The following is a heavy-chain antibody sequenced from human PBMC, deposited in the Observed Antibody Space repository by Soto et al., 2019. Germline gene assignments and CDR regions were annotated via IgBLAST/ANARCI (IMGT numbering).Heavy chain of an antibody. D-gene: IGHD6-13*01. CDR1: GFSLSTSGVG. CDR2: IYWDDDK. Sequence: SGPTLVNPPQTLTLTCTFSGFSLSTSGVGVGWIRQPPGKAMEWLALIYWDDDKRYSPSLKSRLTITKDTSKNQVVLTMTNMDPVDTATYYCAHSWHPGIAAAGTGYFQHWGQGTLVTVSS. CDR3: AHSWHPGIAAAGTGYFQH. V-gene: IGHV2-5*02. J-gene: IGHJ1*01.